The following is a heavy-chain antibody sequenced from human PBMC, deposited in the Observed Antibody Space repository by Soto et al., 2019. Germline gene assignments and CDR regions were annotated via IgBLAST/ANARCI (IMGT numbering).Heavy chain of an antibody. CDR3: ATTDHCSGGSCYSGPLY. V-gene: IGHV4-59*08. J-gene: IGHJ4*02. D-gene: IGHD2-15*01. Sequence: SETLSLTCTVSGGSISSYYWSWIRQPPGKGLEWIGYIYYSGSTNYNPSLKSRVTISVDTSKNQFSLKLSSVTAADTAVYYCATTDHCSGGSCYSGPLYWGQGTLVTVSS. CDR2: IYYSGST. CDR1: GGSISSYY.